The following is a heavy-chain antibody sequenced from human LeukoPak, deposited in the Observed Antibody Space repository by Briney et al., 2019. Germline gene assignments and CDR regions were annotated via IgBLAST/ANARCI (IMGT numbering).Heavy chain of an antibody. V-gene: IGHV1-18*01. J-gene: IGHJ4*02. D-gene: IGHD3-10*01. Sequence: GASVKVSCKASGYTFTSNGISWVRQAPGQGLEWMGWISPYNGDTNYAQKVQDRVTMTTDTSTNTAFLELRSLRSGDTAVYYCARTRFGLSLGWGQGTLVTVSS. CDR2: ISPYNGDT. CDR3: ARTRFGLSLG. CDR1: GYTFTSNG.